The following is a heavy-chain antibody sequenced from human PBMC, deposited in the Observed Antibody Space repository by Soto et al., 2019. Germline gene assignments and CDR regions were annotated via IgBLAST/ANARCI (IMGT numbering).Heavy chain of an antibody. D-gene: IGHD2-15*01. CDR3: ARDPPRGGSVGNWFAP. V-gene: IGHV3-21*01. J-gene: IGHJ5*02. CDR1: GFTFSGYT. Sequence: GGSLRLSCAASGFTFSGYTMNWVRQAPGKGLEWVSSISSNSSHIFYVDSVKGRFTISRDNTDYSLYLQMNSLRAEDTAVYYCARDPPRGGSVGNWFAPWGQGTLVTVSS. CDR2: ISSNSSHI.